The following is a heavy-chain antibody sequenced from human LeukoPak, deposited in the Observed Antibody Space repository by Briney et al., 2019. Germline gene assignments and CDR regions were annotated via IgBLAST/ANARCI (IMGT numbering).Heavy chain of an antibody. CDR3: ARDGMATFYFDY. Sequence: SETLSLTCTVSGGSISSYYWSWIRQPAGKGLEWIGRIYTSGSTNYNPSLKSRVTMSVDTSKNQSSLKLSSVTAADTAVYYCARDGMATFYFDYWGQGTLVTVSS. D-gene: IGHD5-24*01. CDR2: IYTSGST. J-gene: IGHJ4*02. V-gene: IGHV4-4*07. CDR1: GGSISSYY.